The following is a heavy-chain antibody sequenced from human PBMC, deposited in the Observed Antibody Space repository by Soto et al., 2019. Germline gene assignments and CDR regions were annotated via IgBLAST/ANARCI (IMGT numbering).Heavy chain of an antibody. CDR2: ISRGSRFL. CDR1: GFNFETYS. V-gene: IGHV3-21*01. J-gene: IGHJ6*03. Sequence: GGSLRLSCAASGFNFETYSMNWVRQTPGKGLEWVSSISRGSRFLHYADSMKGRFIISREDAESSLFLQIDSLRVEDTGVYFCARDYFGSGPDYYLAVWGTGTTVTVSS. D-gene: IGHD3-10*01. CDR3: ARDYFGSGPDYYLAV.